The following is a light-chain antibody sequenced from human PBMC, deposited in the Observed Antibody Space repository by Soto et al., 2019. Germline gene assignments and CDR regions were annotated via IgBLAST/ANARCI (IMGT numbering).Light chain of an antibody. CDR1: QSISSW. Sequence: DIQMTQSPSTLSASVGDRVTITCRASQSISSWLAWYQQKPGKAPKLLIYDASSLESGVPSRFIGSGSGTEFTLTISSLQPDDFATYYCQQYNSYPQTFGQGTKVQIK. CDR3: QQYNSYPQT. V-gene: IGKV1-5*01. J-gene: IGKJ1*01. CDR2: DAS.